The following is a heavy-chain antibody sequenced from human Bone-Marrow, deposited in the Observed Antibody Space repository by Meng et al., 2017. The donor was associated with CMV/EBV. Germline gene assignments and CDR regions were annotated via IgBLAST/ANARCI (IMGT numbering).Heavy chain of an antibody. V-gene: IGHV1-2*02. CDR2: INPNSGDT. Sequence: ASVKVSCKASGYTFIAYYMHWVRQAPGQGLEWMGWINPNSGDTNYAQKFQGRVSMTRDTSISTAYMELSRLRSDDTAVYYCARGGARYSSSSDYWGQGTLVTVSS. D-gene: IGHD6-6*01. CDR1: GYTFIAYY. J-gene: IGHJ4*02. CDR3: ARGGARYSSSSDY.